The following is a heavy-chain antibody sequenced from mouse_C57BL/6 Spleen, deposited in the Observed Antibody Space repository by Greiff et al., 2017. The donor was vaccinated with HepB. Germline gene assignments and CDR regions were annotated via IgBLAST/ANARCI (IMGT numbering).Heavy chain of an antibody. V-gene: IGHV1-52*01. CDR3: ARAGDDGYPYYFDY. Sequence: QVQLQQPGAELVRPGSSVKLSCKASGYTFTSYWMHWVKQRPIQGLEWIGNIDPSDSETHYNQKFKDKARLTVDKSSSTAYMQLSSLTSEDSAVYYCARAGDDGYPYYFDYWGQGTTLTVSS. CDR1: GYTFTSYW. D-gene: IGHD2-3*01. J-gene: IGHJ2*01. CDR2: IDPSDSET.